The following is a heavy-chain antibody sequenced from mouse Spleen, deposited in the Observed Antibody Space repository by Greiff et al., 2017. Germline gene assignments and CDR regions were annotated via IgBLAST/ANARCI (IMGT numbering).Heavy chain of an antibody. J-gene: IGHJ4*01. CDR1: GYTFTDYY. CDR2: IGPGSGST. D-gene: IGHD2-2*01. CDR3: ARKGSDGYDERYAMDY. Sequence: QVQLQQSGAELVKPGASVKISCKASGYTFTDYYINWVKQRPGQGLEWIAKIGPGSGSTYYNEKLKGQATLTADKSSSTAYMQISSLTSEDSAVYFCARKGSDGYDERYAMDYWGQGTSVTVSS. V-gene: IGHV1-77*01.